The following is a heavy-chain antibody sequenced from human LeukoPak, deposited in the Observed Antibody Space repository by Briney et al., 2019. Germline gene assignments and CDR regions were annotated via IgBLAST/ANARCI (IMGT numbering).Heavy chain of an antibody. J-gene: IGHJ4*02. CDR3: ARWFGEPEGAFDY. D-gene: IGHD3-10*01. CDR1: GGSISSSSYY. Sequence: SETLSLTCTVSGGSISSSSYYWGWIRQPPGKGLEWIGYIYYGGSTNYKPSLNSRVTISVDTSKNQFSLKLSSVTAADTAVYYCARWFGEPEGAFDYWGQGTLVTVSS. V-gene: IGHV4-61*05. CDR2: IYYGGST.